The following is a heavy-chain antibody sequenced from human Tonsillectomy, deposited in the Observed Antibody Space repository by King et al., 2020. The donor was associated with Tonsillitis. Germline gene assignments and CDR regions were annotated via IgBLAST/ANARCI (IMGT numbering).Heavy chain of an antibody. V-gene: IGHV3-30*18. J-gene: IGHJ3*02. D-gene: IGHD1-26*01. CDR2: ISFDGRNK. CDR3: AKDLGVGVTKSAFDI. CDR1: GFMFSSFG. Sequence: HVQLVESGGGVVQPGRSLRLSCAASGFMFSSFGMHWVRQSPGKGLEWVAIISFDGRNKDFVDSVKGRFTISRDNSKKTLCLQMNSVRAEDTAVYYCAKDLGVGVTKSAFDIWGQGTMVTVSS.